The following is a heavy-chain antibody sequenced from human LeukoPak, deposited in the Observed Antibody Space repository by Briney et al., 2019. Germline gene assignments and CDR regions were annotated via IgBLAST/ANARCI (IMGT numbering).Heavy chain of an antibody. Sequence: GGSLRLSCAASGFTFSSSAMSWVRQAPGKGLEWVAVISYDGTNKYYADSVKGRFTISRDNSMNTLYLQMNSLRPEDTALYYCAKSLSGQWLVPADYWGQGTLVTVSS. J-gene: IGHJ4*02. V-gene: IGHV3-30-3*02. CDR2: ISYDGTNK. CDR1: GFTFSSSA. D-gene: IGHD6-19*01. CDR3: AKSLSGQWLVPADY.